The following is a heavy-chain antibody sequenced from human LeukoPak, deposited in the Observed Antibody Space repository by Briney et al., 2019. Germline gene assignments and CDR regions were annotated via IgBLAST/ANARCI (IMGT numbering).Heavy chain of an antibody. J-gene: IGHJ6*04. CDR2: ISSTGNTV. V-gene: IGHV3-48*03. Sequence: PGGSLRLSCAASGFTFSSYEMNWVRQAPGQGMEWVAYISSTGNTVHYAGSVKGRFTISRDNAKNSLYLTMNRLRAEDTAVYYCTKETPQMDVWGKGTTVTVSS. CDR3: TKETPQMDV. D-gene: IGHD2-15*01. CDR1: GFTFSSYE.